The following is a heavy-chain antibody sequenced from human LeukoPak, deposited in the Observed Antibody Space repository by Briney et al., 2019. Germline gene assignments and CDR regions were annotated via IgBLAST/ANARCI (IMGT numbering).Heavy chain of an antibody. Sequence: SETLSLTCTVSGGSISSYYWSWIRQPAGKGLEWIGRIYTSGSTNYNPSLKSRVTMSVDTSKNQFSLKLSSVTAADTAVYYCARDTGSWHCGGDCPNQGTKIWPSRPYYYMDVWGKGTTVTASS. CDR2: IYTSGST. CDR3: ARDTGSWHCGGDCPNQGTKIWPSRPYYYMDV. D-gene: IGHD2-21*01. J-gene: IGHJ6*03. CDR1: GGSISSYY. V-gene: IGHV4-4*07.